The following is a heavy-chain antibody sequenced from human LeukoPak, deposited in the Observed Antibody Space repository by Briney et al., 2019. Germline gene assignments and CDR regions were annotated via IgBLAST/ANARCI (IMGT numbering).Heavy chain of an antibody. D-gene: IGHD6-19*01. V-gene: IGHV3-33*01. CDR3: ARGRMAVAGSYEY. Sequence: GGSLRLSCAASGFTFSNYGMHWVRQAPGKGLEWVALIWYDGNNKYYADSVKGRFTVSRDNSKNTLYLQMNSLRAEDTAVYYCARGRMAVAGSYEYWGQGSLVTVSS. CDR1: GFTFSNYG. CDR2: IWYDGNNK. J-gene: IGHJ4*02.